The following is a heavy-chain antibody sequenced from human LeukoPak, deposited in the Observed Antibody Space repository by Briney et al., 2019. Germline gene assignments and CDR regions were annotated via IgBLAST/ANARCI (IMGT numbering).Heavy chain of an antibody. CDR2: INPNSGGT. Sequence: GASVKVSCKASGYTFTGYYMHWVRQAPGQGLEWMGWINPNSGGTNYAQKFQGRVTMTRDTSISTAYMELSRLRSDDTAVYYCARGSVGATRAGGAFDIWGQGTMVTVSS. V-gene: IGHV1-2*02. J-gene: IGHJ3*02. D-gene: IGHD1-26*01. CDR1: GYTFTGYY. CDR3: ARGSVGATRAGGAFDI.